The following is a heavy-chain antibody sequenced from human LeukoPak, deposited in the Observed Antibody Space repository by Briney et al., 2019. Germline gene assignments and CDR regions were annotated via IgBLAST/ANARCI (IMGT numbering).Heavy chain of an antibody. Sequence: PSETLSLTCTVSGGSISSYYWSWIRQPAGKGLEWIGRIYTSGSTNYNPSLKSRVTMSVDTSKNQFSLKLSSVTAADTAVYYCARDQPPPLWGSWGDKPFQFDPWGQGTLVTVSS. CDR3: ARDQPPPLWGSWGDKPFQFDP. V-gene: IGHV4-4*07. J-gene: IGHJ5*02. CDR2: IYTSGST. D-gene: IGHD6-13*01. CDR1: GGSISSYY.